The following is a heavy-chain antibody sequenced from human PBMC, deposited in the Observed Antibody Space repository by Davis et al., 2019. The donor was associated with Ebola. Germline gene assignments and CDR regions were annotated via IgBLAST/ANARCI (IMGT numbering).Heavy chain of an antibody. J-gene: IGHJ4*02. Sequence: SETLSLTCTVSGYSISSGYYWGWIRQPPGKGLEWIGYIFYSGSTYYNPSLKSRVTISVDTSKNQFSLKLSSVTAADTAVYFCARRVYGDHFDYWGQGTLVTVSS. V-gene: IGHV4-38-2*02. CDR1: GYSISSGYY. CDR3: ARRVYGDHFDY. CDR2: IFYSGST. D-gene: IGHD4-17*01.